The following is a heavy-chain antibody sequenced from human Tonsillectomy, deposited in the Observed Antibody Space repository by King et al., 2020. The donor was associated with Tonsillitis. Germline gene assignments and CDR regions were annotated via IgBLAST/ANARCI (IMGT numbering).Heavy chain of an antibody. CDR2: INPDSGGT. J-gene: IGHJ6*03. CDR3: ARDGRFTLDRGVQFYSYMDV. V-gene: IGHV1-2*02. D-gene: IGHD3-10*01. Sequence: QLVQSGAEVKKPGASVKVSCKTSGYTFTGYFIHWVRQAPGQGLEWMGWINPDSGGTNFAQKFQGRVTMTWDTSITTAYMELSRLRSDDTAVYFCARDGRFTLDRGVQFYSYMDVWGKGTTVTVSS. CDR1: GYTFTGYF.